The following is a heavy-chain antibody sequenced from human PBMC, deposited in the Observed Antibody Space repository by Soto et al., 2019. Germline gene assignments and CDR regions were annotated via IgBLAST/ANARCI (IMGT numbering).Heavy chain of an antibody. J-gene: IGHJ4*02. CDR2: VSYSGST. D-gene: IGHD5-18*01. CDR1: GGSISSYY. Sequence: PSETLSLTCTVSGGSISSYYWTWIRQPPGKGLEWIGYVSYSGSTNYNPSLKRRVTISVDTSSNRFSLRLNSVTAADTAVYYYARDAYNYGYGGFDYWGRGTLVTVSS. CDR3: ARDAYNYGYGGFDY. V-gene: IGHV4-59*01.